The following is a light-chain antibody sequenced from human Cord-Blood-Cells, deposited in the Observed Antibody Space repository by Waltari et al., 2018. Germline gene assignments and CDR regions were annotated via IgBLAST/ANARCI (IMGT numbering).Light chain of an antibody. J-gene: IGKJ4*01. CDR1: QRVLYSSNNKNY. V-gene: IGKV4-1*01. CDR2: WAS. Sequence: DIVMTQSPDSMAVSLGERAPINCKSRQRVLYSSNNKNYLAWYQQKPGQPPKLLIYWASTRESGVPDRFSGSGSGTDFTLTISSLQAEDVAVYYCQQYYSTPLTFGGGTKVEIK. CDR3: QQYYSTPLT.